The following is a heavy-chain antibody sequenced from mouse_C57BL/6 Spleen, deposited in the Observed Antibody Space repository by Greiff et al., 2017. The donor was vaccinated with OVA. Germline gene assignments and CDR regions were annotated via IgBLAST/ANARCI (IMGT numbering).Heavy chain of an antibody. CDR1: GYTFTSYW. J-gene: IGHJ2*01. D-gene: IGHD2-4*01. CDR3: ARFKGLRRFDY. Sequence: QVQLQQPGAELVKPGASVKLSCKASGYTFTSYWMQWVKQRPGQGLEWIGEIDPSDSYTNYNQKFKGKATLTVDTSSSTAYMQLSSLTSEDSAVYYCARFKGLRRFDYWGQGTTLTVSS. CDR2: IDPSDSYT. V-gene: IGHV1-50*01.